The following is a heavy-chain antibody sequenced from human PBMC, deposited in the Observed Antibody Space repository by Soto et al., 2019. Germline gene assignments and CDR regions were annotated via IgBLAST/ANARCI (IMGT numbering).Heavy chain of an antibody. CDR3: AKRGVDTFGLSY. CDR2: INTDGSST. J-gene: IGHJ4*02. D-gene: IGHD3-10*01. V-gene: IGHV3-74*01. CDR1: GFTFSSFW. Sequence: EVQLVESGGGLVQPGGSLRLSCAVSGFTFSSFWMHWVRQAPGEGLVWVSRINTDGSSTSYAGSVKGRFTISSDNAKNTRYLQMNSLRVEDTAMCYCAKRGVDTFGLSYWGQGTLVTVSS.